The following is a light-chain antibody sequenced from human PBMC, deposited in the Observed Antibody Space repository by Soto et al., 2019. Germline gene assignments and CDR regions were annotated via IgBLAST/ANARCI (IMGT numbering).Light chain of an antibody. V-gene: IGKV1-5*01. J-gene: IGKJ2*01. CDR3: QQYSSSSPYT. Sequence: DIQMTQSPSTLSASVGDIVTITCRASQSISNWLAWYQQKPGKGPKLLIYDASSLESGVPSRFSGSGSGTDFTLTISSLQPDDFATYYCQQYSSSSPYTFGQGTKLEIK. CDR1: QSISNW. CDR2: DAS.